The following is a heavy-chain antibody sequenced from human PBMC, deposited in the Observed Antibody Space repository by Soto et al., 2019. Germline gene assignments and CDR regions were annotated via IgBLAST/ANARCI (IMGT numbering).Heavy chain of an antibody. V-gene: IGHV3-23*01. Sequence: EVQLLESGGGLVQPGGSMRLSCAASGFTFSSYAMSWVRQAPGKGLEWVSAISGSGGSTYYADSVKGRFTISRDNSKNTLYLQMNSLRAEDTAVSYCAKSLNFYYYGMDVWGQGTTVTVSS. CDR1: GFTFSSYA. CDR2: ISGSGGST. CDR3: AKSLNFYYYGMDV. D-gene: IGHD3-3*01. J-gene: IGHJ6*02.